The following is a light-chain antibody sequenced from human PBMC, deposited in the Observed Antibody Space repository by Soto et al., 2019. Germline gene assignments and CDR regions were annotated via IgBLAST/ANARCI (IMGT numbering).Light chain of an antibody. V-gene: IGLV2-11*01. CDR3: CSYAGSYSYV. CDR2: DVS. CDR1: SSDVGGYNY. J-gene: IGLJ1*01. Sequence: QSALTQPRSVSGSPGQSVTISCTGASSDVGGYNYVSWYQQHPGKAPKLRIYDVSKRPSGVPDRFSGSKSGNTASLTISGLQAEDEADYYCCSYAGSYSYVIGTGTKLTVL.